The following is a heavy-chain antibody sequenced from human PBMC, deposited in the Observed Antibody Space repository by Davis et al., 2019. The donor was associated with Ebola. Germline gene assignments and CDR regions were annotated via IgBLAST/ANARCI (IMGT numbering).Heavy chain of an antibody. CDR3: PRDAPRGYSYGRFDY. CDR2: IYYSGST. Sequence: PGGSLRLSCTVSGGSISSYYWSWIRQPPGKGLEWIGYIYYSGSTNYNPSLKSRVTISVNTSKNQFSLKLSSVTAADTAVYYCPRDAPRGYSYGRFDYWGQGTLVTVSS. J-gene: IGHJ4*02. V-gene: IGHV4-59*01. CDR1: GGSISSYY. D-gene: IGHD5-18*01.